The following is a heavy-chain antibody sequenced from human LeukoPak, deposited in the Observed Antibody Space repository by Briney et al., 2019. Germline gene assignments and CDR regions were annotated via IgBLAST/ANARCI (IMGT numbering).Heavy chain of an antibody. J-gene: IGHJ4*02. CDR2: INHSGST. Sequence: SETLSLTCAVYGGSFSGYYWSWIRQPPGKGLEWIGEINHSGSTYYNPSLKSRVTISVDTSKNQFSLKLSSVTAADTAVYYCADSYSSGWYYFDYWGQGTLVTVSS. CDR1: GGSFSGYY. CDR3: ADSYSSGWYYFDY. D-gene: IGHD6-19*01. V-gene: IGHV4-34*01.